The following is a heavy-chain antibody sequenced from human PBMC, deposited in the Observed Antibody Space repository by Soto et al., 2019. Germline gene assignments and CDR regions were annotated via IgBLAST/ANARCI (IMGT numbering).Heavy chain of an antibody. CDR3: ARNRVVIPPYYYGMDA. V-gene: IGHV1-18*01. CDR2: INTYNAKT. Sequence: QVQLVQSGAEVKQPGASVKVSCKASGYTFNNYGISWVRQAPGQGLEWMGWINTYNAKTNYAQNLQGRVTMTTDTSTSTAYMELRSLRSDDTAVYYCARNRVVIPPYYYGMDAWGQGTTVTVSS. J-gene: IGHJ6*02. CDR1: GYTFNNYG. D-gene: IGHD2-21*01.